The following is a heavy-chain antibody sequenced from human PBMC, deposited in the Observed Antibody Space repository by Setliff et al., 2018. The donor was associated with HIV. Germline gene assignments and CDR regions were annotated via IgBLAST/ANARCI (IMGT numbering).Heavy chain of an antibody. J-gene: IGHJ3*02. CDR2: IYSTGST. D-gene: IGHD1-26*01. CDR1: GGSISSHY. CDR3: SRVQWDLLYVPDAFDI. V-gene: IGHV4-59*11. Sequence: PSETLSLTCTVSGGSISSHYWSWIRQPPGKGLEWIGYIYSTGSTNYNPSLKSRVTISVDTSKNQFSLQLSSVTAADTAVYYCSRVQWDLLYVPDAFDIWGQGRMVTVSS.